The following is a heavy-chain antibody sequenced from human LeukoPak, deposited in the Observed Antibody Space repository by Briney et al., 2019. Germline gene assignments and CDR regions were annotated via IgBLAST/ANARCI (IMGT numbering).Heavy chain of an antibody. CDR1: GYTFTSYG. Sequence: ASVKVSCKASGYTFTSYGISWVRQAPGQGLEWMGWINPYSDNTDYAQQYQGRVTMTTDMSTGTARMELRSLRSDDTAVYYCARYDFWSGYHFDYWGQGTLVTVSS. V-gene: IGHV1-18*01. CDR3: ARYDFWSGYHFDY. J-gene: IGHJ4*02. CDR2: INPYSDNT. D-gene: IGHD3-3*01.